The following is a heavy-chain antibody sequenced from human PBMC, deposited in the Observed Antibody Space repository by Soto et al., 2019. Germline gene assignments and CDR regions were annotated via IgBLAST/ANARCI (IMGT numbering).Heavy chain of an antibody. CDR3: ARSPHYYDSSGPKQTNYYYGMDA. J-gene: IGHJ6*02. V-gene: IGHV1-69*13. CDR2: IIPIFGTA. Sequence: VASVKVSCKASGGTFSSYAISWVRQAPGQGLEWMGGIIPIFGTANYAQKFQGRVTITADESTSTAYMELSSLRSEDTAVYYCARSPHYYDSSGPKQTNYYYGMDAWGQGTTVTVSS. D-gene: IGHD3-22*01. CDR1: GGTFSSYA.